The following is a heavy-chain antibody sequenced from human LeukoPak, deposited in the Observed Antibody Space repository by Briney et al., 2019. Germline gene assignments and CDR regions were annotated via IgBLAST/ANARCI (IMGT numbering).Heavy chain of an antibody. CDR2: ISWNSGSI. J-gene: IGHJ6*02. V-gene: IGHV3-9*01. Sequence: GGSLRLSCAASGFTFDDYAMHWARQAPGKGLEWVSGISWNSGSIGYADSVKGRFTISRDNAKNSLYLQMNSLRAEDTAVYYCARDSRRPISKYYDFWSGYPYYYYYGMDVWGQGTTVTVSS. CDR1: GFTFDDYA. CDR3: ARDSRRPISKYYDFWSGYPYYYYYGMDV. D-gene: IGHD3-3*01.